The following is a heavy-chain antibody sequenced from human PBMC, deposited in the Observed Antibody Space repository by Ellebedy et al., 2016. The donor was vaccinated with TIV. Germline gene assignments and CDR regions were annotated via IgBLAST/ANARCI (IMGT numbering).Heavy chain of an antibody. D-gene: IGHD3-22*01. J-gene: IGHJ5*02. CDR2: IKQDGSEK. CDR1: GFTFSSYW. V-gene: IGHV3-7*03. Sequence: GGSLRLSXAASGFTFSSYWMSWVRQAPGKGLEWVANIKQDGSEKYYVDSVKGRFTISRDNAKNSLYLQMNSLRAEDTAVYYCARDTGFRNYYDSSGYYYGPSWGQGTLVTVSS. CDR3: ARDTGFRNYYDSSGYYYGPS.